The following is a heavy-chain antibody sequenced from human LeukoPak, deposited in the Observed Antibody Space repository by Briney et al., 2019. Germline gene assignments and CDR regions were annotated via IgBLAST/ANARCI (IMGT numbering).Heavy chain of an antibody. CDR3: ARIPRYYSDSSGFYPSHFDY. Sequence: PSETLSLTCAVSGYSISSDYYWGWIRQPPGRGLEWIGSIYHSGSTYYNSSLKSRVTISVDTSKNQFSLKLNSVTAADTAVYYCARIPRYYSDSSGFYPSHFDYWGQGTLVTVSS. D-gene: IGHD3-22*01. CDR2: IYHSGST. V-gene: IGHV4-38-2*01. CDR1: GYSISSDYY. J-gene: IGHJ4*02.